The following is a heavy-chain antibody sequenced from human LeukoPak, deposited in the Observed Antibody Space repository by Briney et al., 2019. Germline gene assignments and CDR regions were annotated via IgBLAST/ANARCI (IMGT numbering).Heavy chain of an antibody. V-gene: IGHV1-2*04. Sequence: ASVKVSCKASGYTFTGYYMHWVRQAPGQGLERMGWINPNSGGTNYAQKFQGWVTMTRDTSISTAYMELSRLRSDDTAVYYCARAGSSNNWFDPWGQGTLVTVSS. CDR1: GYTFTGYY. CDR2: INPNSGGT. D-gene: IGHD2-15*01. J-gene: IGHJ5*02. CDR3: ARAGSSNNWFDP.